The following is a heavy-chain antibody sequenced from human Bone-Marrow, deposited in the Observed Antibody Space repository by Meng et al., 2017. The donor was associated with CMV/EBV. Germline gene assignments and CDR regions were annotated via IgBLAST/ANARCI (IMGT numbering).Heavy chain of an antibody. Sequence: ASVKVSCKASGYTFTSYGISWVRQAPGQGLEWMGWISAYNGNTNYAQKLQGRVTMTTDTSTSTAYMELRSLRSEDTAVYYCAGRYCSGGSCRYTPFDYWGQGTLVTVSS. J-gene: IGHJ4*02. CDR2: ISAYNGNT. CDR1: GYTFTSYG. V-gene: IGHV1-18*01. D-gene: IGHD2-15*01. CDR3: AGRYCSGGSCRYTPFDY.